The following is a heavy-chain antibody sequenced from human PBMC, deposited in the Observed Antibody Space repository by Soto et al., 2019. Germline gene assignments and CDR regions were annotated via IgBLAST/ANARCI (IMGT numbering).Heavy chain of an antibody. D-gene: IGHD3-3*01. Sequence: SVKVSCKASGGTFSSYAISWVRQAPGQGLEWMGGIIPIFGTANYAQKFQGRVTITADESTSTAYMELSSLRSEDTAVYYCVRGMLFGVDMRLYFDYWGQGTLVTVSS. V-gene: IGHV1-69*13. CDR1: GGTFSSYA. CDR2: IIPIFGTA. J-gene: IGHJ4*02. CDR3: VRGMLFGVDMRLYFDY.